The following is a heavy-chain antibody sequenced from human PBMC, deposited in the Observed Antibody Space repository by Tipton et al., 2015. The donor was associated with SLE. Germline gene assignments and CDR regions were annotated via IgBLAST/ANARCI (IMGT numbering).Heavy chain of an antibody. CDR3: AKDHGTPGWYHFDS. CDR1: GFMFSSYA. D-gene: IGHD6-19*01. Sequence: AVSGFMFSSYAMNWVRQAPGKGLEWVSSISGGSNNSYYRDSVKGRFTISRDNSKNTLYLQMNSLRAEDTAVYYCAKDHGTPGWYHFDSWGQGTLVTVSS. V-gene: IGHV3-23*01. CDR2: ISGGSNNS. J-gene: IGHJ4*02.